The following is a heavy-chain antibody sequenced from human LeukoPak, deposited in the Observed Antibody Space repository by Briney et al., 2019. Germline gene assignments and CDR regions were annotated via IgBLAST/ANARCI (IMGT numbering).Heavy chain of an antibody. CDR1: GFTFTAHG. J-gene: IGHJ4*02. V-gene: IGHV3-23*01. D-gene: IGHD6-13*01. Sequence: GGSLRLSCTASGFTFTAHGMSWVRQAPGQGLEWVSSINGNDGRTNYADSVKGRFTTSRDNAKNTLYLQMNSLRAEDTAVYYCARFLSSSANWGQGTLVTVSS. CDR2: INGNDGRT. CDR3: ARFLSSSAN.